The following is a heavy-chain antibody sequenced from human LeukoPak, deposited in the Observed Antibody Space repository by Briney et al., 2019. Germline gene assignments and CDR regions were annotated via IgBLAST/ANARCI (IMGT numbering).Heavy chain of an antibody. V-gene: IGHV4-59*01. CDR1: GGSFSGYY. CDR2: VFHTGST. D-gene: IGHD1-26*01. J-gene: IGHJ4*02. Sequence: SETLSLTCAVYGGSFSGYYWNWIRQPPGKGLEWIGYVFHTGSTNYNPSLKSRVTISVDTSKNQFSLKLSSVTAADTAVYYCARDRGSQPFIDYWGRGTLVTVSS. CDR3: ARDRGSQPFIDY.